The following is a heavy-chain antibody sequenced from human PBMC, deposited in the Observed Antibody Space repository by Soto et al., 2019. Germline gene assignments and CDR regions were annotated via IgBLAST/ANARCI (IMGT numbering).Heavy chain of an antibody. D-gene: IGHD6-13*01. CDR3: AGVAADFGTKSFEF. CDR1: GYTFTSYG. CDR2: ISAYNGNT. Sequence: ASVKVSCKASGYTFTSYGISWVRQAPGQGLEWMGWISAYNGNTNYAQKLQGRVTMTTDTSTSTAYMELRSLRSDDTAVYYCAGVAADFGTKSFEFWGQGTMVT. V-gene: IGHV1-18*01. J-gene: IGHJ3*01.